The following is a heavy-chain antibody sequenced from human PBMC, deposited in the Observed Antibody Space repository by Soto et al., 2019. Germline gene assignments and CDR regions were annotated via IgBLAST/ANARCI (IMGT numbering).Heavy chain of an antibody. V-gene: IGHV3-74*01. CDR2: MNSDGSST. CDR1: GFTLSSYW. CDR3: ARGGCSGGSRIDY. Sequence: EVQLVESGGGLVQPGGSLRLSCAVSGFTLSSYWMHWVRQVPGKGLVWVSRMNSDGSSTSYADSVKGRFTISRDNAKNTRYLQMNRLRADDTGRYDWARGGCSGGSRIDYWGQGTLVT. D-gene: IGHD2-15*01. J-gene: IGHJ4*02.